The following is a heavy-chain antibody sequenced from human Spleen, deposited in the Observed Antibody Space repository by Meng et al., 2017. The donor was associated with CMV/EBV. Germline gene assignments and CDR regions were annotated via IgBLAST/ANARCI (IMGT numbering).Heavy chain of an antibody. CDR3: ARNRHGYAGYSAFDI. Sequence: GESLKISCAASGFTFSRYAVHWVRQAPGKGLEYVSGISSNGGGTYYADSVKGRFTISRDNSKNTLYLQMSSLRADDTSVFYCARNRHGYAGYSAFDIWGQGAMVTVSS. V-gene: IGHV3-64*02. D-gene: IGHD3-9*01. CDR1: GFTFSRYA. J-gene: IGHJ3*02. CDR2: ISSNGGGT.